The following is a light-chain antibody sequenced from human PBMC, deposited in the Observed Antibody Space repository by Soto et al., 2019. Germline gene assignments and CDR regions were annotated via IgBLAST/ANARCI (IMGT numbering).Light chain of an antibody. CDR2: GAS. CDR1: RDITKS. Sequence: IQMTQSPSSLSASVGDRVTFTCQASRDITKSLNWYQHKPGKAPELLIYGASNLETGVPSRFSGGGSGTDFTFTISSLQPEDFATYYCQQYDNFPLTFGGGTRVEIK. J-gene: IGKJ4*01. CDR3: QQYDNFPLT. V-gene: IGKV1-33*01.